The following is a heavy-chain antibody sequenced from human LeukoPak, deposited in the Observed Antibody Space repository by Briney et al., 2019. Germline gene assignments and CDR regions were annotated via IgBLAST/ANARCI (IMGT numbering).Heavy chain of an antibody. CDR2: ISGSGDRT. V-gene: IGHV3-23*01. D-gene: IGHD6-13*01. J-gene: IGHJ6*02. Sequence: GGSLRLSCAASGFTFRRHAMSWVRHAPGKGLEWVSIISGSGDRTYYADSVKGRFTISRDNSKNTLDLQMNSLRAEDTAVYYCAKDVAQQLVLLYYYGMDVWGQGTTVTVSS. CDR3: AKDVAQQLVLLYYYGMDV. CDR1: GFTFRRHA.